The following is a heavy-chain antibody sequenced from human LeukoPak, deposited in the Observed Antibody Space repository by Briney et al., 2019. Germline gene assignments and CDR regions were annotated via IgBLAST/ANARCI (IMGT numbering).Heavy chain of an antibody. D-gene: IGHD3-22*01. CDR1: GGSFSGYY. Sequence: SETLSLTCAVYGGSFSGYYWSWIRQPPGKGLEWIGEINHSGSTNYNPSLKSRVTISVDTSKNQFSLKLSSVTAADTAVYYCAREDDSSGYYYPNYWGQGTLVTVPS. CDR3: AREDDSSGYYYPNY. CDR2: INHSGST. V-gene: IGHV4-34*01. J-gene: IGHJ4*02.